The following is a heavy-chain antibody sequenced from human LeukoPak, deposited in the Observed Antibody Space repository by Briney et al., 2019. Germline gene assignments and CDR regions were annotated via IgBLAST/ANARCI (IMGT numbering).Heavy chain of an antibody. V-gene: IGHV4-34*01. D-gene: IGHD3-10*01. J-gene: IGHJ4*02. CDR2: INDSGTT. CDR1: CGSFSGYY. Sequence: SETLSLTCAVYCGSFSGYYWSWIRQPPEKGLEWIGEINDSGTTNYNPSLKSRVTISEDTFRNQFSLKLSSVTAADTAVYYCARSGRYQIYWGRGTLVTVSS. CDR3: ARSGRYQIY.